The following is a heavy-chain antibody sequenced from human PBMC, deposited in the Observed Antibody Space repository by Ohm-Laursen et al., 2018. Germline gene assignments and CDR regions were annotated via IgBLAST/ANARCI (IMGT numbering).Heavy chain of an antibody. CDR3: ARGPSTGGEGFLDY. V-gene: IGHV3-66*01. CDR1: GFTVSSNY. D-gene: IGHD3-16*01. CDR2: IYSGGST. J-gene: IGHJ4*02. Sequence: SLRLSCAASGFTVSSNYMSWVRQAPGKGLEWVSVIYSGGSTYYAESVKGRFIISRDYSKNTLHLHMNSLRVEDTAVYYCARGPSTGGEGFLDYWGQGTLVTVSS.